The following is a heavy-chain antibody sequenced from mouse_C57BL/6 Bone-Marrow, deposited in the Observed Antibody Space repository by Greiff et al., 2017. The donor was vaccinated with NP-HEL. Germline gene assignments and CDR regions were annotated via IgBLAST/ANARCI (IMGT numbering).Heavy chain of an antibody. J-gene: IGHJ2*01. CDR3: TTEAYYSNYVDY. D-gene: IGHD2-5*01. Sequence: VQLQQSGAELVRPGASVKLSCTASGFNIKDDYMHWVKQRPEQGLEWIGWIDPENGDTEYASKFQGKATITADTSSNTAYLQLSGLTSEDTAVYYCTTEAYYSNYVDYWGQGTTLTVSS. V-gene: IGHV14-4*01. CDR1: GFNIKDDY. CDR2: IDPENGDT.